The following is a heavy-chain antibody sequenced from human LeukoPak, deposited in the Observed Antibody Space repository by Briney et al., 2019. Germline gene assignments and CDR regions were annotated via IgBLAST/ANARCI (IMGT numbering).Heavy chain of an antibody. V-gene: IGHV1-8*01. CDR1: GYTFTSYD. J-gene: IGHJ4*02. CDR3: ARVRYYGSGSTCDY. CDR2: MNPNSGNT. D-gene: IGHD3-10*01. Sequence: ASVKVSCKASGYTFTSYDINWVRQATGQGLEWMGWMNPNSGNTGYAQKFQGRVTMTRNTSVSTAYMELSSLRSEDTAVYYCARVRYYGSGSTCDYWGQGTLVTVSS.